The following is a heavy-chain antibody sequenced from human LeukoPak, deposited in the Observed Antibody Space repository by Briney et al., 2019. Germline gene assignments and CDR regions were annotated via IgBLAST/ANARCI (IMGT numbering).Heavy chain of an antibody. V-gene: IGHV3-66*01. D-gene: IGHD1-26*01. CDR1: GFTVSSNY. Sequence: GGSLRLSRAASGFTVSSNYMSWVRQAPGKGLEWVSVIYAGVTTSYANSVKGRFTISRDDSKNTLYLQVNSLSAEDTAVYYCVRGKGDSGSYYFDYWGQGTLVTVSS. J-gene: IGHJ4*02. CDR3: VRGKGDSGSYYFDY. CDR2: IYAGVTT.